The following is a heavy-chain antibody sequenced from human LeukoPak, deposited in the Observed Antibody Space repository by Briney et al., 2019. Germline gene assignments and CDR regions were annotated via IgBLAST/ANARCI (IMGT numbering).Heavy chain of an antibody. J-gene: IGHJ4*02. CDR2: IKEDGSQI. D-gene: IGHD6-19*01. CDR3: AGSSGWLFDY. CDR1: GFTFNNYW. V-gene: IGHV3-7*01. Sequence: GGSLRLSCAGTGFTFNNYWMNWVRQAPGKGLEWVANIKEDGSQIYYVDSVKGRFTISRDNAKNSVYLQMNSLRAEDTAVYYCAGSSGWLFDYWGRGTLATVSS.